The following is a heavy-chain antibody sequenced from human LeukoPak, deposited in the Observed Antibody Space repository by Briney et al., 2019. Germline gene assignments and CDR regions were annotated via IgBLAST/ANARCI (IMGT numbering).Heavy chain of an antibody. Sequence: SLRLSCAASGFTFDDYAMHWVRQAPGEGVEWVSGISWNSGSIGYADSVKGRFTISRNNAKNSLYLQMNSLRAEDTALYYCAKGDFAYWGQGTLVTVSS. J-gene: IGHJ4*02. CDR3: AKGDFAY. CDR1: GFTFDDYA. V-gene: IGHV3-9*01. CDR2: ISWNSGSI.